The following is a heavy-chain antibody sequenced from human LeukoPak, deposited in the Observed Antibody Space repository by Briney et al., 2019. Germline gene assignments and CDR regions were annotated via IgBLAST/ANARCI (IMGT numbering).Heavy chain of an antibody. CDR3: ARSELGTPGRYYYYGMDV. CDR1: GYTFTSYG. Sequence: ASVKVSCKASGYTFTSYGISWVRQAPGQGLEWMGWISAYNGNTNYAQKLLGRVTMTTDTSTSTAYMELRSLRSDDTAVYYCARSELGTPGRYYYYGMDVWGQGTTVTVSS. V-gene: IGHV1-18*01. D-gene: IGHD1-14*01. J-gene: IGHJ6*02. CDR2: ISAYNGNT.